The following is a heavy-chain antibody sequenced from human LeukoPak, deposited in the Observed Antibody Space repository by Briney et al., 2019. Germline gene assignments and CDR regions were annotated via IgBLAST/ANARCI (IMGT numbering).Heavy chain of an antibody. CDR2: INHSGST. J-gene: IGHJ4*02. CDR3: ARSYWGSTTGFGY. V-gene: IGHV4-34*01. D-gene: IGHD2-2*01. Sequence: SETLSLTCAVYGGSFSGYYWSWIRQPPGKGLEWIGEINHSGSTNYNPSLKSRVTISVDTSKNQFSLKLSSVTAADTAVYYCARSYWGSTTGFGYWGQGTLVTVSS. CDR1: GGSFSGYY.